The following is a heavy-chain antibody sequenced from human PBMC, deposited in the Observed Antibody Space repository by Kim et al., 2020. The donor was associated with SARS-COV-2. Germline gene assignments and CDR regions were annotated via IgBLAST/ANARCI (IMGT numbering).Heavy chain of an antibody. CDR2: ISYDGSNK. J-gene: IGHJ5*02. CDR3: ARDRGNSPTGWFDP. D-gene: IGHD2-21*02. V-gene: IGHV3-30*04. CDR1: GFTFSSYA. Sequence: GGSLRLSCAASGFTFSSYAMHWVRQAPGKGLEWVAVISYDGSNKYYADSVKGRFTISRDNSKNTLYLQMNSLRAEDTAVYYCARDRGNSPTGWFDPWGQGTLVTVSS.